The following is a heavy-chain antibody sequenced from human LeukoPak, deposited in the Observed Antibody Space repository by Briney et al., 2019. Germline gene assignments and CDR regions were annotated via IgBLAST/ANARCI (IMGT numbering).Heavy chain of an antibody. D-gene: IGHD6-19*01. Sequence: GGSLRLSCAASGFTFSSYAMSWVRQAPGKGLEWVSAISGSGGSTYYADSVKGRFTISRDNSKNTLYLQMNSLTTDDTAVYYCTTYTSGCCNHWGQGTLVIVSS. J-gene: IGHJ4*02. CDR3: TTYTSGCCNH. CDR1: GFTFSSYA. V-gene: IGHV3-23*01. CDR2: ISGSGGST.